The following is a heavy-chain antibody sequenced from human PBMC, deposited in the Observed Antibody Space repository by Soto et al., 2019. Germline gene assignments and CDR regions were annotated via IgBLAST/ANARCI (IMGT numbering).Heavy chain of an antibody. D-gene: IGHD4-4*01. CDR1: GGSISSGGYS. V-gene: IGHV4-30-2*01. J-gene: IGHJ5*02. Sequence: SETLSLTCAVSGGSISSGGYSWSWIRQPPGKGLEWIGYIYHSGSTYYNPSLKSRVTISVDRSKNQFSLKLSSVTAADTAVYYCARERTVNDYNWFDPWGQGTLVTVS. CDR3: ARERTVNDYNWFDP. CDR2: IYHSGST.